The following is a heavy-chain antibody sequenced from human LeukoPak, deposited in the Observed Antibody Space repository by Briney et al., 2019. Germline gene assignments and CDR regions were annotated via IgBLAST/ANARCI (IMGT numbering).Heavy chain of an antibody. V-gene: IGHV3-43*02. D-gene: IGHD5-12*01. J-gene: IGHJ4*02. Sequence: PGGSLRLSCAASGFTFDDYAMHGVRQAPGKGLEWVSLIIGDGGSTYYADSVRGRFTISKDNIKNSLYLQMNSLRTEDTALYYCAKDIGWLWGQGTLVTVSS. CDR3: AKDIGWL. CDR2: IIGDGGST. CDR1: GFTFDDYA.